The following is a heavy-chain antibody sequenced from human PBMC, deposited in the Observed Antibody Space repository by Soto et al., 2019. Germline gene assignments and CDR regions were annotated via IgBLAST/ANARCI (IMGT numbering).Heavy chain of an antibody. J-gene: IGHJ3*02. Sequence: GASVKVSCKASGGTFSSYTISWVRQAPGQGLERMGMIIPILGIANYAQKFQGRVTITADNSTSTAYMELSSLRSEDTAVYYCARHSSGWPYDAFDIWGQGTMVTVSS. V-gene: IGHV1-69*02. CDR3: ARHSSGWPYDAFDI. CDR1: GGTFSSYT. CDR2: IIPILGIA. D-gene: IGHD6-19*01.